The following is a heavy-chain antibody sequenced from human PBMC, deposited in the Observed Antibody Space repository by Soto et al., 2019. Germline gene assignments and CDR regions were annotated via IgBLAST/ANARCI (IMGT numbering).Heavy chain of an antibody. V-gene: IGHV1-69*13. D-gene: IGHD6-13*01. CDR2: IIPIFGTA. CDR3: TEAAAGPIDY. Sequence: GASVKVSCKASGGTFSSYAISWVRQAPGQGLEWMGGIIPIFGTANYAQKFQGRVTITADESTSTAYMELSSLRSEDTAVYYCTEAAAGPIDYWGQGTLVTVSS. CDR1: GGTFSSYA. J-gene: IGHJ4*02.